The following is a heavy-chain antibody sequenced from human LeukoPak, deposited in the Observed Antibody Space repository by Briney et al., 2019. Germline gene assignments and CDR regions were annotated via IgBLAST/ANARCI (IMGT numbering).Heavy chain of an antibody. Sequence: GGSLGLSCAASGFSFTSYGMHWVRQAPGKGLEWVAVIWYDGTNKHYADSVKGRYTISRDTSNNMLYLQMNSLRAEDTAVYYCARVSESGNSDCWGQGTLVTVSS. J-gene: IGHJ4*02. V-gene: IGHV3-33*01. CDR3: ARVSESGNSDC. CDR2: IWYDGTNK. D-gene: IGHD4-23*01. CDR1: GFSFTSYG.